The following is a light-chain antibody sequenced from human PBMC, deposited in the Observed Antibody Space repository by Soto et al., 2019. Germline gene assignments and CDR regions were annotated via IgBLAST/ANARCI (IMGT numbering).Light chain of an antibody. V-gene: IGKV1-39*01. CDR1: QSVSKY. Sequence: DIQMTQSPSSLSASVGDRITINCRASQSVSKYLNWYQHKLGKAPELLIYAASSLYSGVPSRFSGSGSGTYFTLIISNLQPEDSASYYCQQTYTSPGTFGQGTKVEIK. J-gene: IGKJ1*01. CDR3: QQTYTSPGT. CDR2: AAS.